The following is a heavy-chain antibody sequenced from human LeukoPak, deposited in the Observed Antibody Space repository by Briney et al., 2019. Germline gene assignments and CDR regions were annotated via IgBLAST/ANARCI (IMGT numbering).Heavy chain of an antibody. V-gene: IGHV3-30-3*01. CDR2: ISYDGSNK. J-gene: IGHJ4*02. Sequence: GGSLRLSCAASGFTFSSYAMHWVRQAPGKGLEWVAVISYDGSNKYYADSVKGRFTISRDNSKNTLYLQMNSLGAEDTAVYYCARGGWSPADGYNFDYWGQGTLVTVSS. D-gene: IGHD5-24*01. CDR1: GFTFSSYA. CDR3: ARGGWSPADGYNFDY.